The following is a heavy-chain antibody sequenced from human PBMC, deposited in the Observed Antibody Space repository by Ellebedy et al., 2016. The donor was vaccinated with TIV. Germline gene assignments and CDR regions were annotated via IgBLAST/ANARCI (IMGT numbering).Heavy chain of an antibody. Sequence: ASVKVSCKASGYTFTSYFLYWVRQAPGQGLEWMGLINPTSGSSNYAQKFQGRVTMTRDTSTSTVYMDLSSLRSEDTAVYYCARGDNYYYDSSGYYYSYWGQGTLVTVSS. CDR2: INPTSGSS. D-gene: IGHD3-22*01. J-gene: IGHJ4*02. V-gene: IGHV1-46*01. CDR3: ARGDNYYYDSSGYYYSY. CDR1: GYTFTSYF.